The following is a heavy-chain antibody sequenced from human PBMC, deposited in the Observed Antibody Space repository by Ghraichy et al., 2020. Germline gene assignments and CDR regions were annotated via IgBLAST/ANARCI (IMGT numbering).Heavy chain of an antibody. D-gene: IGHD2-2*01. CDR3: ARSSPYCTGISCYEYFQH. CDR1: AYSVSDDYY. CDR2: FYHSGNT. V-gene: IGHV4-38-2*02. Sequence: TLSLTCTVSAYSVSDDYYWAWIRQPPGQGLEWIGSFYHSGNTYYNPSLESRVTISVDTSKNQFSLKLNSVTAADTAVYYCARSSPYCTGISCYEYFQHWGQGTLVTVSS. J-gene: IGHJ1*01.